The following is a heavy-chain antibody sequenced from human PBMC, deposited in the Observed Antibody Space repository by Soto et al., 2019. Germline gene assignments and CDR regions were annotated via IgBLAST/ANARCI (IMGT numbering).Heavy chain of an antibody. J-gene: IGHJ6*02. Sequence: QVQLQESGPGLVKPSQTLSLTCTVSGGSISSGDYYWSWIRQPPGKGLEWIGYIYYSGSTYYNPSLKSRVTISVDTSKYQFSLKLNSVTAADKAVYYCARDPHYYDSSGTGYGMDVWGQGTTVTVSS. CDR2: IYYSGST. D-gene: IGHD3-22*01. CDR3: ARDPHYYDSSGTGYGMDV. V-gene: IGHV4-30-4*01. CDR1: GGSISSGDYY.